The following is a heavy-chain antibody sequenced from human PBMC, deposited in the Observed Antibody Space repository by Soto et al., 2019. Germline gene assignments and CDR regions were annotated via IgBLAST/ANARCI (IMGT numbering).Heavy chain of an antibody. J-gene: IGHJ4*02. CDR3: STGGYYLDF. Sequence: PGGSLRLSCAASGFTFSNAWLNWVRQAPGKGLEWVGRIKSKVDGGTTDYAAPVKGRLTISRDDSKNTVYLQMNSLKIEDSAVYYCSTGGYYLDFWGQGTLVTVSS. V-gene: IGHV3-15*07. CDR2: IKSKVDGGTT. CDR1: GFTFSNAW. D-gene: IGHD3-22*01.